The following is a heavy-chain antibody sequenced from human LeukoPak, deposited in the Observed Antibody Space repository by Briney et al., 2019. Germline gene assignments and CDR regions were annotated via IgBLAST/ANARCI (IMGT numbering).Heavy chain of an antibody. J-gene: IGHJ4*02. CDR1: GGSISSSSYY. Sequence: SETLSLTCTVSGGSISSSSYYWGWIRQPPGKGLGWIGSIYYSGSTYYNPSLKSRVTISVDTSKNQFSLKLSSVTAADTAVYYCAATYYYDSSGYYWGQGTLVTVSS. CDR3: AATYYYDSSGYY. CDR2: IYYSGST. V-gene: IGHV4-39*01. D-gene: IGHD3-22*01.